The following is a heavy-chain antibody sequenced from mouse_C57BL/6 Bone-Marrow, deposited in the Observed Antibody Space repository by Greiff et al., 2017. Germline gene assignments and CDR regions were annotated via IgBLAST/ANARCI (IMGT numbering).Heavy chain of an antibody. D-gene: IGHD1-1*01. CDR3: AITTVVDRAWFAY. CDR2: INPYNGGT. J-gene: IGHJ3*01. CDR1: GYTFTDYY. Sequence: EVQLQQSGPVLVKPGASVKMSCKASGYTFTDYYMNWVKQSHGKSLEWIGVINPYNGGTSYNQKFKGKATLTVDKSSSTAYMELNSLTSEDSAVYYCAITTVVDRAWFAYWGQGTLVTVSA. V-gene: IGHV1-19*01.